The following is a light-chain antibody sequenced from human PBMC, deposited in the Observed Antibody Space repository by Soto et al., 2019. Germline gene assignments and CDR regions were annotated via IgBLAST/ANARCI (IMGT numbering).Light chain of an antibody. V-gene: IGKV1-8*01. CDR2: AAS. CDR3: LQYYSYPYT. J-gene: IGKJ2*01. Sequence: AIRMTQSPSSFSASTGDRVTITCRASQGISSYLAWYQQKPGKAPKLLIYAASTLQSGVPSRYSGSGSGTDFTLTISCLQSEDFATYCCLQYYSYPYTCGQGTKLEIK. CDR1: QGISSY.